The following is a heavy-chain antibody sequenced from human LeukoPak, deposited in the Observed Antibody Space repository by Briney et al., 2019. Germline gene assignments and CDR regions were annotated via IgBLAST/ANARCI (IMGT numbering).Heavy chain of an antibody. Sequence: ASVEVSCKASGYTFTGYYMHWVRQAPGQGLEWMGWINPNSGGTNYAQKFQGRVTMTRDTSISTAYMELSRLRSDDTAVYYCASLDPGCSSSWNYWGQGTLVTVSS. J-gene: IGHJ4*02. CDR2: INPNSGGT. V-gene: IGHV1-2*02. CDR3: ASLDPGCSSSWNY. CDR1: GYTFTGYY. D-gene: IGHD6-13*01.